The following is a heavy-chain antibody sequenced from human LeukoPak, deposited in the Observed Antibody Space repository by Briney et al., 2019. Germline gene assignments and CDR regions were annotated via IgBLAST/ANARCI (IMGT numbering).Heavy chain of an antibody. CDR3: ARGGYSSGWYKYVGYYYYYGMDV. CDR1: GYTFTSYY. Sequence: ASVTVSCKASGYTFTSYYMHWVRQAPGQGLEWMGIINPSGGSTSYAQKFQGRVTMTRDTSTSTVYMELSSLRSEDTAVYYCARGGYSSGWYKYVGYYYYYGMDVWGQGTTVTVSS. J-gene: IGHJ6*02. D-gene: IGHD6-19*01. CDR2: INPSGGST. V-gene: IGHV1-46*01.